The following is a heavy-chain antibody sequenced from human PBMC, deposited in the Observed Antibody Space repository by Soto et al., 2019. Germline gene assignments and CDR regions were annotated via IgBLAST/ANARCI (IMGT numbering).Heavy chain of an antibody. Sequence: QVHLVQSGAEVKKPGASVKVSCQGSGYAFTTYGITWVRQAPGQGLEWMGWISAHNGNTNYAQKLQGTVTVTRDTSTSAAYMELRSMRYDATAVYYCARGRNGDYWGQRALVTVSS. CDR3: ARGRNGDY. CDR1: GYAFTTYG. D-gene: IGHD1-1*01. J-gene: IGHJ4*02. CDR2: ISAHNGNT. V-gene: IGHV1-18*01.